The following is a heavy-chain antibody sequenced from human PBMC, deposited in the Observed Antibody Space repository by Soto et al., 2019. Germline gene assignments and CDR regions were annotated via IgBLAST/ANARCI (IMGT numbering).Heavy chain of an antibody. V-gene: IGHV1-18*01. CDR3: ARVAGALGHWVDT. Sequence: QVQLVQSGGEVKKPGASVKVSCKASGYTFTSYGITSVRQAPGQGLEWMGRISAYNGNTNYAQKLQGRVTMTTDTSTSTAYLELRSLTSDDTAVYYCARVAGALGHWVDTWGQGTLVTVSS. D-gene: IGHD1-26*01. CDR2: ISAYNGNT. CDR1: GYTFTSYG. J-gene: IGHJ5*02.